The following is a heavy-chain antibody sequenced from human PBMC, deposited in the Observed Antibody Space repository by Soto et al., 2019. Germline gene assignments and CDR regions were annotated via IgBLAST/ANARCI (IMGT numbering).Heavy chain of an antibody. J-gene: IGHJ4*02. D-gene: IGHD2-21*01. CDR1: GDTFRRNG. CDR3: AMDGGVTGMITILDS. CDR2: IIPIYGTV. Sequence: QVQLVQSGTEVTKPGSSVQVSCKVSGDTFRRNGISWVRHVPGQGLDWMGGIIPIYGTVNYALKFLGRVTITANKPTSTANMELSAPRPDETGVYSCAMDGGVTGMITILDSWGMGTVV. V-gene: IGHV1-69*14.